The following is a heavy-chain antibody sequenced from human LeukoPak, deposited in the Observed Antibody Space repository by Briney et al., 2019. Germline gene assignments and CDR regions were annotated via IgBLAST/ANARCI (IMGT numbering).Heavy chain of an antibody. CDR2: IGSNGVNT. Sequence: GGSLRLSCSASGFSFSSYTMHWVRQAPGKGLEHVSGIGSNGVNTYYPDSVKGRFTISRDNSKNTLYLQMSSLRPEDTAVYSCVKGDVYTSSGLDYWGQGTLVSVSS. V-gene: IGHV3-64D*06. D-gene: IGHD3-16*01. CDR1: GFSFSSYT. J-gene: IGHJ4*02. CDR3: VKGDVYTSSGLDY.